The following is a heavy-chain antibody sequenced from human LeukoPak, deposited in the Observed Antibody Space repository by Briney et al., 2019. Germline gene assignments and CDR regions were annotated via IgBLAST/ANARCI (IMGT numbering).Heavy chain of an antibody. CDR2: IYYSGST. V-gene: IGHV4-59*01. Sequence: PPETLSLNCTVSGGSISSYYWSWIRQPPGKGLEWIGYIYYSGSTNYNPSLKSRVIISVDTSKNQFSLKLSSVTAADTAVYYCARGGPTYYFDYWGQGTLVTVSS. J-gene: IGHJ4*02. CDR1: GGSISSYY. CDR3: ARGGPTYYFDY. D-gene: IGHD3-16*01.